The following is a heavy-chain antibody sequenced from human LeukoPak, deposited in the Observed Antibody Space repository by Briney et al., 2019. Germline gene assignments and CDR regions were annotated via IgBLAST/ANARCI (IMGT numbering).Heavy chain of an antibody. CDR1: GFPFNYAW. CDR2: MKSKPDGGTT. CDR3: TTSRSGY. Sequence: GGSLRLSCAASGFPFNYAWMSWVRQAPGKGLEWVGRMKSKPDGGTTDNAAPVKGRFTISRDDSINTLYLEMNSLKTEDTAVYYCTTSRSGYWGQGTLVTVSS. D-gene: IGHD3-10*01. V-gene: IGHV3-15*01. J-gene: IGHJ4*02.